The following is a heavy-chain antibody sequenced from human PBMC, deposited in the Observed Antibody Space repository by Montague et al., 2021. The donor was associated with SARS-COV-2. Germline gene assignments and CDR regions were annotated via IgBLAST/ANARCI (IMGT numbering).Heavy chain of an antibody. J-gene: IGHJ5*02. CDR2: IYYRGST. V-gene: IGHV4-59*01. CDR3: ASEDRCNWFDA. Sequence: SETLSLTCTVSGGSINSDYWSWIRQPPGKGLEWIGYIYYRGSTNYNPSLKSRVTISVDTSKNQFSLKLISVTAADTAVYYCASEDRCNWFDAWGQGIVVTVSS. D-gene: IGHD3-22*01. CDR1: GGSINSDY.